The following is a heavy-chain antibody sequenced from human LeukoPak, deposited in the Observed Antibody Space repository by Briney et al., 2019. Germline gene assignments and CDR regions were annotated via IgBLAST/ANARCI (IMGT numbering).Heavy chain of an antibody. CDR1: GFTFSSYS. CDR3: ARGTRDGYNPFDY. CDR2: ISSVISDI. Sequence: RGSLRLSCATSGFTFSSYSMNWVRQAPGKGLEWVSSISSVISDIFHADSVKGRFTISRDNANNSLYLQMNSLRAEDTAVYYCARGTRDGYNPFDYWGHGTLVTVSS. V-gene: IGHV3-21*01. D-gene: IGHD5-24*01. J-gene: IGHJ4*01.